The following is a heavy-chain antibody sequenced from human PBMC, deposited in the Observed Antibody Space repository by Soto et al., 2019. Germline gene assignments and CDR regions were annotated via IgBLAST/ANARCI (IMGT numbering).Heavy chain of an antibody. V-gene: IGHV1-69*02. CDR2: IVPMFGIP. Sequence: QVQLVQSGAEVKKPGSSVKVSCKASGGTFSSYAINWVRQAPGQGLEWMGRIVPMFGIPNFAPKFQGRVTMTADRPTTTAYRELSRLRSEDTAVYYCASGPYTRSPGGYYYYYMDVW. D-gene: IGHD6-6*01. CDR3: ASGPYTRSPGGYYYYYMDV. J-gene: IGHJ6*03. CDR1: GGTFSSYA.